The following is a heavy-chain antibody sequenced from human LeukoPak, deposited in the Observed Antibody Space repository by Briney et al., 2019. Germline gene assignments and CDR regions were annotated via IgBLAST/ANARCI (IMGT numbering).Heavy chain of an antibody. CDR2: ISSSSSYI. CDR3: AKKHTTLYGSGKYYMDV. CDR1: GFTFSSYS. D-gene: IGHD3-10*01. Sequence: GSLRLSCAASGFTFSSYSMNWVRQAPGKGLEWVSSISSSSSYIYYADSVKGRFTISRDNSKNTLYLQMNSLRAEDTAVYYCAKKHTTLYGSGKYYMDVWGKGTTVTVSS. J-gene: IGHJ6*03. V-gene: IGHV3-21*01.